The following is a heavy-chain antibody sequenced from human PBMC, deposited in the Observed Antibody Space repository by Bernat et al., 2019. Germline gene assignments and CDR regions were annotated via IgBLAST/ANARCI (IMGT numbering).Heavy chain of an antibody. D-gene: IGHD3-9*01. V-gene: IGHV3-23*01. Sequence: EVQLLESGGGLVQPGGSLRLACVASGFTFSNHAMSWARQAPGKGPEWVSAISGSGVNTYYADSVKGRFAISRDNSKNTLYLQMSSLRAEDTAVYYCAKAGGYDIPDRGWFDPRGQGTLVTVSS. CDR3: AKAGGYDIPDRGWFDP. J-gene: IGHJ5*02. CDR2: ISGSGVNT. CDR1: GFTFSNHA.